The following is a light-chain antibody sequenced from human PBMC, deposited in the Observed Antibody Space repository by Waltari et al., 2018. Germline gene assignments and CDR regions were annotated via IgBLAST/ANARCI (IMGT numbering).Light chain of an antibody. J-gene: IGLJ2*01. V-gene: IGLV1-40*01. CDR3: QSYDTSLSVV. CDR2: GTS. CDR1: GSNLGAGYD. Sequence: QSVLTPPPSVSGAPGPRVTIPSPGSGSNLGAGYDFHWYQQLPGKAPKLLIYGTSTRPLGVPDRYFGSQSGTSASLAITGLQAEDEADYYCQSYDTSLSVVFGGGTKLTVL.